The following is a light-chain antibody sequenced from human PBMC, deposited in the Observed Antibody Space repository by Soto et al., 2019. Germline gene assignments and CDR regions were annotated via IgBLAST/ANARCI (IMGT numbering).Light chain of an antibody. CDR3: SSYTSSSTLVV. J-gene: IGLJ2*01. CDR2: DVS. Sequence: QSALTQPASVSGSPGQSITISCTGTSSDFGGYNYVSWYQQHPGKAPKLMIYDVSNRPSGVSNHFSASKSDNTASLTISGLRAEDEADYCCSSYTSSSTLVVFGGGTKLTVL. CDR1: SSDFGGYNY. V-gene: IGLV2-14*01.